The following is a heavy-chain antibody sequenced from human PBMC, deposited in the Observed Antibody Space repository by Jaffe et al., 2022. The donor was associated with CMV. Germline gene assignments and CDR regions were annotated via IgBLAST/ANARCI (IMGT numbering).Heavy chain of an antibody. J-gene: IGHJ4*02. D-gene: IGHD4-4*01. CDR3: ARELGTTVTDVDY. CDR2: IKQDGSEK. Sequence: EVQLVESGGGLVQPGGSLRLSCAASGFTFSSYWMSWVRQAPGKGLEWVANIKQDGSEKYYVDSVKGRFTISRDNAKNSLYLQMNSLRAEDTAVYYCARELGTTVTDVDYWGQGTLVTVSS. CDR1: GFTFSSYW. V-gene: IGHV3-7*03.